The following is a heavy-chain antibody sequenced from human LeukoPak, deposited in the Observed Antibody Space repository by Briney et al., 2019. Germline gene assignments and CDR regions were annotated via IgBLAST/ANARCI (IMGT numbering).Heavy chain of an antibody. CDR3: ARGWELLEDDAFDI. CDR1: GGSISSTNYY. J-gene: IGHJ3*02. V-gene: IGHV4-39*07. Sequence: PSETLSLTCTVSGGSISSTNYYWGWIRQPPGKGLEWIGNIYYSGSTYYNPSLKSRVTISVDTSKNQFSLKLSSVTAADTAVYYCARGWELLEDDAFDIWGQGTMVTVSS. D-gene: IGHD1-26*01. CDR2: IYYSGST.